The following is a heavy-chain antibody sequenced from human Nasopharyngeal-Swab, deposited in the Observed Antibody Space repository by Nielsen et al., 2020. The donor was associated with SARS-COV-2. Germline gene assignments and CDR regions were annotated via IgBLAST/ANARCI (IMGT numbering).Heavy chain of an antibody. CDR3: TRFDFWSGYYPDY. J-gene: IGHJ4*02. CDR2: IRRKAHGGTT. D-gene: IGHD3-3*01. Sequence: GGSLRLSCTPSGFTFGDYAMSWFRQAPGKGLEWVGFIRRKAHGGTTEYAASVKGRFTISRDDSKSIAYLQMNSLKTEDTAVYYCTRFDFWSGYYPDYWGQGTLVTVSS. CDR1: GFTFGDYA. V-gene: IGHV3-49*03.